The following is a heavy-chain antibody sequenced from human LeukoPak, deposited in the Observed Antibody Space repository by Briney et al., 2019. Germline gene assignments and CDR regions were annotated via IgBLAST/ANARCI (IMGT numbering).Heavy chain of an antibody. J-gene: IGHJ4*02. CDR3: AKGIVGATRNLDS. Sequence: GASLRLSCAASGFTFSTYAMSWVRQAPGKGLEWVSTLTDSGDYTYYADSVKGRFTISRDNSENTLYLQMNGLRGGDPAVYYCAKGIVGATRNLDSWGEGTLVTVSS. D-gene: IGHD1-26*01. CDR1: GFTFSTYA. CDR2: LTDSGDYT. V-gene: IGHV3-23*01.